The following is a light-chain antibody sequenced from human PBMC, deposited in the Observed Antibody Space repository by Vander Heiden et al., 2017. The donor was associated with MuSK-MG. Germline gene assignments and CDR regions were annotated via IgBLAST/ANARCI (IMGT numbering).Light chain of an antibody. CDR1: QSVSSSY. V-gene: IGKV3-20*01. CDR3: QQYGTKT. J-gene: IGKJ1*01. CDR2: GAS. Sequence: ENVLTQSPGTLSLSPGERATLSCRASQSVSSSYLAWYQQRPGQAPRLLIYGASSRDTGIQDRFSGSGSGTDFTLTSNRLENEDFEVYYYQQYGTKTFGQGTKVEIK.